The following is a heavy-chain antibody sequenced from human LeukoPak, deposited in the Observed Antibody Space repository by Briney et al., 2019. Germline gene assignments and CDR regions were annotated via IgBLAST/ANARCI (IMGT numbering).Heavy chain of an antibody. CDR3: ARKGYDYGWFDP. Sequence: SETLSLTCAVSGGSISSSNWWSWVRQPPGKGLEWIGEIYHSGSTNYNPSLKSRVTISLDKSKNQFSLKVTSVTAADTAVYYCARKGYDYGWFDPWGQGTLVTVSS. V-gene: IGHV4-4*02. D-gene: IGHD5-12*01. J-gene: IGHJ5*02. CDR1: GGSISSSNW. CDR2: IYHSGST.